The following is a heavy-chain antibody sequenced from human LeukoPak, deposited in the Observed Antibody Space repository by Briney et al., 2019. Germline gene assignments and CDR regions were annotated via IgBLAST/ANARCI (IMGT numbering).Heavy chain of an antibody. CDR3: ARRRYGSGDIDY. Sequence: PGGSLRLSCAASGFTLSSYEMNWVRQAPGKGLEWVSYISSSGSTIYYADSVKGRFTISRDNAKNSLYLQMNSLRAEDTAVYYCARRRYGSGDIDYWGQGTLVTVSS. J-gene: IGHJ4*02. CDR2: ISSSGSTI. V-gene: IGHV3-48*03. CDR1: GFTLSSYE. D-gene: IGHD3-10*01.